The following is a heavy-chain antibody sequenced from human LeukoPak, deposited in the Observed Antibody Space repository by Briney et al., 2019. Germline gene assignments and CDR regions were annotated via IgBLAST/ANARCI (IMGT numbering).Heavy chain of an antibody. CDR2: INAGNGNT. CDR1: GYTFTXYA. Sequence: GYTFTXYAMHWVXQAPGQRLEWMGWINAGNGNTKYSQKFQGRVTITRDTSASTAYMELSSLRSEDTAVYYCARAGGRSSSWKVWGQGTLVTVSS. CDR3: ARAGGRSSSWKV. V-gene: IGHV1-3*01. J-gene: IGHJ4*02. D-gene: IGHD6-13*01.